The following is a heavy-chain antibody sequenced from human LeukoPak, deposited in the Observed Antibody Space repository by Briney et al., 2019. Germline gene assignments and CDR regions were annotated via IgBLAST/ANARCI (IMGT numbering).Heavy chain of an antibody. CDR3: ARGDLQWLVLDSYGMDV. D-gene: IGHD6-19*01. Sequence: GGSLRLSCAASGFTFSSYGMHWVRQAPGKGLEWVAVIWYDGSNKYYADSVKGRFTISRDNSKNTLYLQMNSLRAGDTAVYYCARGDLQWLVLDSYGMDVWGQGTTVTVSS. J-gene: IGHJ6*02. V-gene: IGHV3-33*01. CDR2: IWYDGSNK. CDR1: GFTFSSYG.